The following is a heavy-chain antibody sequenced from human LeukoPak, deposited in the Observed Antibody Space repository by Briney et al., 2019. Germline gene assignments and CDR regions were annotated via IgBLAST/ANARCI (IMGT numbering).Heavy chain of an antibody. J-gene: IGHJ6*02. CDR1: GYTFTSYD. CDR3: ARGTVYDILTGYSSYYYYYGMDV. CDR2: MNPNSGNT. V-gene: IGHV1-8*01. D-gene: IGHD3-9*01. Sequence: GASVKVSCKASGYTFTSYDINWVRQATGQGLEWMGWMNPNSGNTGYAQKFQGRVTMTRNTSISTAYMELSSLRSEDTAVYYCARGTVYDILTGYSSYYYYYGMDVWGQGTTVTVSS.